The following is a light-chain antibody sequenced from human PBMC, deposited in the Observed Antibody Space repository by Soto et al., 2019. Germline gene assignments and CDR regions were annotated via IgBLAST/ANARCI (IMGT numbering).Light chain of an antibody. CDR2: DTS. CDR1: TGAVTSNHH. CDR3: LLSYNAARV. J-gene: IGLJ2*01. Sequence: QTVVTQEPPLTVSPGGTVTLTCGSSTGAVTSNHHPYWFQQKAGQAPRTLIYDTSNKHSWTPARFSGSLLGDKAALTLSGAQPEDEAQYYCLLSYNAARVFGGGTKVTVL. V-gene: IGLV7-46*01.